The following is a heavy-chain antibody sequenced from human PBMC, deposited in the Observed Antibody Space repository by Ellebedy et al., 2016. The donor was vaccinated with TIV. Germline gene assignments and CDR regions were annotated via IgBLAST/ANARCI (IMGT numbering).Heavy chain of an antibody. CDR1: RYTFTSYY. CDR3: ARCPRRPSYWFDP. V-gene: IGHV1-46*01. J-gene: IGHJ5*02. Sequence: ASVKVSXKASRYTFTSYYMHWVRQAPGQGLEWMGIINPSGGSTSYAQKFQGRVTMTRDTSTSTVYMELSSLRSEDTAVYYCARCPRRPSYWFDPWGQGTLVTVSS. CDR2: INPSGGST.